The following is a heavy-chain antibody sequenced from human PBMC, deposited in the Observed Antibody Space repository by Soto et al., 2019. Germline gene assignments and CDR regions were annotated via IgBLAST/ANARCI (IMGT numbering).Heavy chain of an antibody. CDR3: ARVIDDILTEYNWFDP. J-gene: IGHJ5*02. CDR2: IYYSGST. CDR1: GGSISSYY. Sequence: SETLSLTCTVSGGSISSYYWSWIRQHPGKGLEWIGYIYYSGSTYYNPSLKSRVTISVDTSKNQFSLKLSSVTAADTAVYYCARVIDDILTEYNWFDPWGQGTLVTVSS. D-gene: IGHD3-9*01. V-gene: IGHV4-59*06.